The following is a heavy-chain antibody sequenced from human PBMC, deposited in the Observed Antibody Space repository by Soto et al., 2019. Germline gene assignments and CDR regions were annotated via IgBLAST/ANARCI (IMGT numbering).Heavy chain of an antibody. V-gene: IGHV4-59*01. CDR1: GFSFSSYW. CDR2: IYYSGST. J-gene: IGHJ4*02. D-gene: IGHD1-20*01. Sequence: ESLKISCKGSGFSFSSYWIGWVRQMPGKGLEWIGYIYYSGSTNYNPSLKSRVTISVDTSKNQFSLKLSSVTAADTAVYYCARGRYNWNPTDYWGQGTLVTVSS. CDR3: ARGRYNWNPTDY.